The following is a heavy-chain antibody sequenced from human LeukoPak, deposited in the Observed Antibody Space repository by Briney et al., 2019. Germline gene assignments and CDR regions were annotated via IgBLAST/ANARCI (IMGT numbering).Heavy chain of an antibody. CDR3: ARDYGDYPNWFDP. Sequence: GASVKVSCKSSGYTFTSYDINWVRQATGQGLEWMGWMNPNSGNTGYAQKFRGRVTMTRNTSISTAYMELSSLRSEDTAVYYCARDYGDYPNWFDPWGQGTLVTVSS. V-gene: IGHV1-8*01. D-gene: IGHD4-17*01. CDR1: GYTFTSYD. J-gene: IGHJ5*02. CDR2: MNPNSGNT.